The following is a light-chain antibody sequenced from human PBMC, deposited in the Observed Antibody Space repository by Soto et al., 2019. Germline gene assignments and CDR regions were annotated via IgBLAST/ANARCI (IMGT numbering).Light chain of an antibody. CDR1: SSDVGGYNY. CDR2: EVN. Sequence: QSALTQPPSASGSPGQSVAISCTGTSSDVGGYNYVSWYQQHPGKAPKLMIYEVNKRPSGVSNRFSGSKSGNTASLTISGLQAEDEADYYCSSYTTDISPYVFGTGTKLTVL. V-gene: IGLV2-14*01. CDR3: SSYTTDISPYV. J-gene: IGLJ1*01.